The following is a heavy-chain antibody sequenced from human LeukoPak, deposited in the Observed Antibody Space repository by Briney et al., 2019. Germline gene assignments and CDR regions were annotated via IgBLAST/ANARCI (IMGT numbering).Heavy chain of an antibody. CDR2: IYTSGST. Sequence: SETLSLTCTVSGGSISSYYWSWIRQPAGKGLEWIGRIYTSGSTNYNPSLKSRVTMSVDTSKNQFSLKLSSVTAADTAVYYCARVGPTMVRGVIITPREANFDYWGRGTLVTVSS. CDR3: ARVGPTMVRGVIITPREANFDY. J-gene: IGHJ4*02. D-gene: IGHD3-10*01. CDR1: GGSISSYY. V-gene: IGHV4-4*07.